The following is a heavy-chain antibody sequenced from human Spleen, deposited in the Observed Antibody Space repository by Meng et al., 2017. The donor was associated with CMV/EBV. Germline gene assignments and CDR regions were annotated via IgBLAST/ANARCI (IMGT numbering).Heavy chain of an antibody. D-gene: IGHD2-2*01. V-gene: IGHV4-34*01. CDR3: ARARRVVVVPAATPDAYYYYGMDV. J-gene: IGHJ6*02. CDR1: GGSISSYY. CDR2: INHSGST. Sequence: SETLSLTCTVSGGSISSYYWSWIRQPPGKGLEWIGEINHSGSTNYNPSLKSRVTISVDTSKNQFSLKLSSVTAADTAVYYCARARRVVVVPAATPDAYYYYGMDVWGQGTTVTVSS.